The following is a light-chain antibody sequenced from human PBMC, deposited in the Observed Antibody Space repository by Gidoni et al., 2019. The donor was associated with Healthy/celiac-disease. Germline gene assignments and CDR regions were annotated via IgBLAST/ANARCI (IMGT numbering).Light chain of an antibody. Sequence: QSALTQPASVSGSPGQSIPISCTGTSSAVCGYNYAAWYQQHPRKAPKLMIYDVRNRPSGVSTRFSGSNSGNTASLTISGLQAEDEADYYCSSYTSSSTPHVVFGGGTKLTVL. V-gene: IGLV2-14*01. CDR1: SSAVCGYNY. CDR2: DVR. CDR3: SSYTSSSTPHVV. J-gene: IGLJ2*01.